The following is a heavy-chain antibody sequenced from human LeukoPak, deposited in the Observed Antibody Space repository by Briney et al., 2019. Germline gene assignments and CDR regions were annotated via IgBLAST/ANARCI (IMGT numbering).Heavy chain of an antibody. J-gene: IGHJ4*02. D-gene: IGHD4-17*01. V-gene: IGHV3-30-3*01. CDR3: ARDWSDYGDYVSLFDY. Sequence: GRSLRLSCAASGFTFSSYAMHWVRQAPGKGLEWVAVISYGGSNKYYADSVKGRFTISRDNSKNTLYLQMDSLRAEDTAVYYCARDWSDYGDYVSLFDYWGQGTLVSVPS. CDR2: ISYGGSNK. CDR1: GFTFSSYA.